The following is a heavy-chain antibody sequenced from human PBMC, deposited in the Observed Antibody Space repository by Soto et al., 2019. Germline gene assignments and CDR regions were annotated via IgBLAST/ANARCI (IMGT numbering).Heavy chain of an antibody. D-gene: IGHD3-3*01. Sequence: GGALRLSCAGSGVMFSSYSMNWVRQAPGKGLEWVSSISSSSSFIYYADSVKGRFTISRDNAKNSLHLQMNSLRAEDTAVYYCASPYYDFWRRQLPPLDVCGKAPTVTVSS. CDR2: ISSSSSFI. J-gene: IGHJ6*03. CDR3: ASPYYDFWRRQLPPLDV. V-gene: IGHV3-21*01. CDR1: GVMFSSYS.